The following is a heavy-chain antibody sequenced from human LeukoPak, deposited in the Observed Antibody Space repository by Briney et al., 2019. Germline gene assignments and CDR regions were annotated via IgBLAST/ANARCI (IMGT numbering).Heavy chain of an antibody. D-gene: IGHD6-13*01. CDR3: ARSSSSPEYFQH. CDR1: GGSISSYY. V-gene: IGHV4-59*01. J-gene: IGHJ1*01. Sequence: SETLSLTCTVSGGSISSYYWSWIRQPPGKGLEWIGYIYYSGSTNYNPSLKSRVTISVDTSMNQFSLKLSSVTAADTAVYYCARSSSSPEYFQHWGQGTLVTVSS. CDR2: IYYSGST.